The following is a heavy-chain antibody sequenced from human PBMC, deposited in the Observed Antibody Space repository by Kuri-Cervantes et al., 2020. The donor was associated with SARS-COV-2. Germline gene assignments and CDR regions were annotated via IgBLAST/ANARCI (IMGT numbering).Heavy chain of an antibody. CDR3: ARAFRSSWSSYFDY. CDR2: IKQDGSEK. J-gene: IGHJ4*02. CDR1: GFTFSSYW. Sequence: GGSLRLSCAASGFTFSSYWMRWVRQAPGKGLEWVANIKQDGSEKYYVDSVKGRFTISRDNAKNSLYLQMNSLRAEDTAVYYCARAFRSSWSSYFDYWGQGTLVTVSS. V-gene: IGHV3-7*01.